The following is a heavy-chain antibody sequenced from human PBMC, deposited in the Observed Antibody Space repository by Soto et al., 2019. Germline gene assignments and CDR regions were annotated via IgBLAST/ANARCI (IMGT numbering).Heavy chain of an antibody. Sequence: PSETLSLTCSVPGGAISSYYWSWVRQPAGKGLEWIGRVFSSGSTNYNASLKSRVTMSIDTSKNEVSLTLRSVTAADTGVYYCARVAFSYFGMDVWGLGTTVTVSS. V-gene: IGHV4-4*07. CDR3: ARVAFSYFGMDV. D-gene: IGHD3-3*02. CDR2: VFSSGST. J-gene: IGHJ6*02. CDR1: GGAISSYY.